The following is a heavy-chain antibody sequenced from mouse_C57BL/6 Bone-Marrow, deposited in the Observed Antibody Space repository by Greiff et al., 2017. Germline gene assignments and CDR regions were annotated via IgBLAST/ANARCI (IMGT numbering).Heavy chain of an antibody. J-gene: IGHJ3*01. CDR3: ARFRSSWFAY. CDR2: IYPRSGNT. CDR1: GYTFTSYG. V-gene: IGHV1-81*01. D-gene: IGHD3-2*02. Sequence: VKLQESGAELARPGASVKLSCKASGYTFTSYGISWVKQRTGQGLEWIGEIYPRSGNTYYNEKFKGKATLTADKSSSTAYMELRSLTSEDSAVCFCARFRSSWFAYWGQGTLVTVSA.